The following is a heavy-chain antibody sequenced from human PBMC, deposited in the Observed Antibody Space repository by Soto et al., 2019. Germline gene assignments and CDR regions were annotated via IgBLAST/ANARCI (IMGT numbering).Heavy chain of an antibody. D-gene: IGHD2-2*01. CDR3: ARGRTAKYCSSTSCSNFDY. V-gene: IGHV1-2*02. J-gene: IGHJ4*02. CDR1: GYTFTGYY. Sequence: ASVKVSCKASGYTFTGYYMHWVRQAPGQGLEWMGWINPNSGGTNYAQKFQGRVTMTRDTSISTAYMELSRLRSDDTAVYYCARGRTAKYCSSTSCSNFDYWGQGTLVTSPQ. CDR2: INPNSGGT.